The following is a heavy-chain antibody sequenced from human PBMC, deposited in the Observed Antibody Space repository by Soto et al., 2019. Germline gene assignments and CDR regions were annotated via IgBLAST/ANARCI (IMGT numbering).Heavy chain of an antibody. Sequence: QVQLVQSGAEVKNPGSSVKVSCKASGGTFSSYAISWVRQAPGQGLEWMGGIIPIFGTANYAQKFQGRVTITADESTSTAYMELSSLRSEDTAVYYCARVVGAANQGEYYFDYWGQGTLVTVSS. J-gene: IGHJ4*02. CDR1: GGTFSSYA. CDR2: IIPIFGTA. D-gene: IGHD2-15*01. V-gene: IGHV1-69*01. CDR3: ARVVGAANQGEYYFDY.